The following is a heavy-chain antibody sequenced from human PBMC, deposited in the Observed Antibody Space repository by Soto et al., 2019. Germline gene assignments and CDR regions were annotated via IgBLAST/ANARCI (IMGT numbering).Heavy chain of an antibody. J-gene: IGHJ1*01. V-gene: IGHV1-69*13. CDR2: IIPIFGTA. CDR3: ARAGITMVRGAPSEYFQH. Sequence: SVKVSCKASGGTFSSHAISWVRQAPGQGLEWMGGIIPIFGTANYAQKFQGRVTITADESTSTAYMELSSLRSEDTAVYYCARAGITMVRGAPSEYFQHWGQGTLVTVPQ. CDR1: GGTFSSHA. D-gene: IGHD3-10*01.